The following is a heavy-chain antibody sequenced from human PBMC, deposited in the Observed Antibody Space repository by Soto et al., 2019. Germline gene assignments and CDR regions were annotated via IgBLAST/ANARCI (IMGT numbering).Heavy chain of an antibody. CDR1: GFSLSTSGVG. Sequence: QITLKESGPTLVKPTQTLTLTCTFSGFSLSTSGVGVGWIRQPPGKALEWLALIYWDDDKRYSPSLRSRLTITKDTFNNQVVLTMTNMDPVDTATYYCAHRNNWNSLDYWGQGTLVTVSS. CDR2: IYWDDDK. D-gene: IGHD1-7*01. CDR3: AHRNNWNSLDY. V-gene: IGHV2-5*02. J-gene: IGHJ4*02.